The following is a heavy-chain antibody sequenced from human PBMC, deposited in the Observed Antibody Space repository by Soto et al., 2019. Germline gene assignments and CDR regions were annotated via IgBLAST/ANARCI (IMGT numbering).Heavy chain of an antibody. V-gene: IGHV3-48*02. Sequence: EVQLVESGGGLVQPGQSLRVSCAAYGFSFSSYSMNWVRQAPGKGLEWISYISSSKTYIWYADSVKGRFTISRDNAKNSLSLQMNSLRDEDTAVYYCVRDSGWAFDIWGLGTMVTVSS. J-gene: IGHJ3*02. D-gene: IGHD6-19*01. CDR3: VRDSGWAFDI. CDR2: ISSSKTYI. CDR1: GFSFSSYS.